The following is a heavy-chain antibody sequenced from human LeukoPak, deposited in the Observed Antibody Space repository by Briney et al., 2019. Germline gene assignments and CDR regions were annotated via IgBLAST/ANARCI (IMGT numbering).Heavy chain of an antibody. D-gene: IGHD3-16*01. Sequence: GGCLSLSCAAFGFTVSSNYMSWVRQAPGKGLEWVSVIYSGGSTYYADSVKGRFTISRDNAKNSLYLQMNSLRAEDTAVYYCARVRIEIWGTIDYWVQGTLVTVSS. V-gene: IGHV3-66*01. CDR2: IYSGGST. CDR3: ARVRIEIWGTIDY. J-gene: IGHJ4*02. CDR1: GFTVSSNY.